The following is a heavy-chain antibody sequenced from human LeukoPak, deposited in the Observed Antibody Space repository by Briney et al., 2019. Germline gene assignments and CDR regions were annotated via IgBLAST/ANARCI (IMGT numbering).Heavy chain of an antibody. CDR1: GFTFSSYG. CDR2: IRYDGSNK. CDR3: AKDGKRVLLWFGGLSYFDY. V-gene: IGHV3-30*02. Sequence: QTGGSLRLSCAASGFTFSSYGMYWVRQAPRKGLEWVAFIRYDGSNKYYADSVKGRFTIFRDNSKNTLYLQMNSLRAEDTAVYYCAKDGKRVLLWFGGLSYFDYWGQGTLVTVSS. J-gene: IGHJ4*02. D-gene: IGHD3-10*01.